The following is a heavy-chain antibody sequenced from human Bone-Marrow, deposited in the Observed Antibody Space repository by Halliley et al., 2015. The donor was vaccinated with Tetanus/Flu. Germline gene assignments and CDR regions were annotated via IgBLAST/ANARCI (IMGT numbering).Heavy chain of an antibody. CDR1: GDSITAPDYF. CDR2: ISYRGNP. J-gene: IGHJ3*02. Sequence: TLSLTCSVSGDSITAPDYFWGWVRLAPGKGLEWIASISYRGNPYYNPSLKTRVTLSVDTSKKQFSLKLTSVTAADTAVYYCARHCSGNSCYTDAFDIWGQGTVVTVSS. D-gene: IGHD2-15*01. CDR3: ARHCSGNSCYTDAFDI. V-gene: IGHV4-39*01.